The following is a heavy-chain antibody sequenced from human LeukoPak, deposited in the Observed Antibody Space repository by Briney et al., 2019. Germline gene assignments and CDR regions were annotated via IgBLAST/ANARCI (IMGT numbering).Heavy chain of an antibody. V-gene: IGHV4-4*02. D-gene: IGHD3-10*01. J-gene: IGHJ4*02. CDR1: GGSISSSNW. CDR2: IYHSGST. CDR3: ASSYMVRGLIIDFDY. Sequence: PSETLSLTCAVSGGSISSSNWWSWVRQPPGKGLEWIGEIYHSGSTNYNPSLKSRVTISLDTSKNQFSLKLSSVTAADSAVYYCASSYMVRGLIIDFDYWGRGNLVTVSS.